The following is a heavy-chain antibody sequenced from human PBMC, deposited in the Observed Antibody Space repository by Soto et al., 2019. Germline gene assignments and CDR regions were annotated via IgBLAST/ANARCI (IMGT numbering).Heavy chain of an antibody. CDR2: IYWDDK. D-gene: IGHD4-17*01. V-gene: IGHV2-5*01. Sequence: QITLKESGPTLVKPTQTLTLTCTFSGFSLTTSGVGVGWIRQPPGKALEWLALIYWDDKRYSPPLKSRLTIHKDTSKNQVVLTMTNMDPADPATYFWAHRTTTGTWWFDPWGQGTLVTVSS. CDR1: GFSLTTSGVG. CDR3: AHRTTTGTWWFDP. J-gene: IGHJ5*02.